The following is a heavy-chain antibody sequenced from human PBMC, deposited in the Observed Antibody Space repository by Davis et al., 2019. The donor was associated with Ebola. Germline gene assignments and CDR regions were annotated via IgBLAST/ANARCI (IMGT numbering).Heavy chain of an antibody. D-gene: IGHD3-16*01. V-gene: IGHV1-2*04. CDR3: ARARGGSGVNYYYYYYMDV. CDR2: INPNSGGT. Sequence: ASVKVSCKASGYTFTGYYMHWVRQAPGQGLEWMGWINPNSGGTNYAQKLQGWVTMTRDTSISTAYMELSRLRSEDTAVYYCARARGGSGVNYYYYYYMDVWGKGTTVTVSS. J-gene: IGHJ6*03. CDR1: GYTFTGYY.